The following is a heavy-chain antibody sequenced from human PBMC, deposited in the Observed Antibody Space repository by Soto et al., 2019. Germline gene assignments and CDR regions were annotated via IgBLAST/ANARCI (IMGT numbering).Heavy chain of an antibody. D-gene: IGHD3-3*01. CDR1: GGTFSSYA. CDR2: IIPIFGTA. J-gene: IGHJ4*02. Sequence: SVKVSCKASGGTFSSYAISWVRQAPGQGLEWMGGIIPIFGTANYAQKFQGRVTITADESASTAYMELSSLRSEDTAVYYCARGRDGRGDYYFDYWGQGTLVTVSS. V-gene: IGHV1-69*13. CDR3: ARGRDGRGDYYFDY.